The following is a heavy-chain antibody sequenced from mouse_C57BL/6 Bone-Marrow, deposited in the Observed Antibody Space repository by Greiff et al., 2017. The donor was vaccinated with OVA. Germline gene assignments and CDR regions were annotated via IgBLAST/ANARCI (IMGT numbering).Heavy chain of an antibody. J-gene: IGHJ4*01. Sequence: QVQLQQPGAELVKPGASVKLSCKASGYTFTGYRMHWVKQRSGQGLEWIGMIHPNSGSTNYNEKFKSKATLTVDKSSSPAYMERSSLTSEDYAVSDGAIPDDIYALCYWGHRASVSVSS. CDR2: IHPNSGST. CDR1: GYTFTGYR. V-gene: IGHV1-64*01. CDR3: AIPDDIYALCY. D-gene: IGHD2-3*01.